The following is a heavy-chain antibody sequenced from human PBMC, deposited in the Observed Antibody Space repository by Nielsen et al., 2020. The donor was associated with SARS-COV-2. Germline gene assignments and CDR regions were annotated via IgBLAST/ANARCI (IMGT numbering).Heavy chain of an antibody. CDR3: AILNSYSTYYDY. V-gene: IGHV1-69*13. Sequence: SVKVSCKASGGTFSSYAISWVRQAPGQGLEWMGGIIPIFGTANYAQKFQGRVTITADESTSTAYMELSSLRSEDTAVYYCAILNSYSTYYDYWGQGTLVTVSS. J-gene: IGHJ4*02. CDR1: GGTFSSYA. D-gene: IGHD6-13*01. CDR2: IIPIFGTA.